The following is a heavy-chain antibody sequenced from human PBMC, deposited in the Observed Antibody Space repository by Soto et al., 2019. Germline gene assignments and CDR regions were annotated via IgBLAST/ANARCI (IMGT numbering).Heavy chain of an antibody. D-gene: IGHD4-4*01. V-gene: IGHV5-10-1*01. CDR3: ATTASDNAQKVHGMDV. Sequence: GASLKLSCKGSGYSFTSYWISWVRQMPGKGLEWMGRIDPSDSYTNDSPSFQGHVTISGDKSISTAYLQWSSLKASDTAMYYCATTASDNAQKVHGMDVWGQGPTVTVSS. CDR1: GYSFTSYW. J-gene: IGHJ6*02. CDR2: IDPSDSYT.